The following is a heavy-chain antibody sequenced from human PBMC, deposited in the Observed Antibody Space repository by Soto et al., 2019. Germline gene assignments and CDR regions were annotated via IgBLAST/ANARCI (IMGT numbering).Heavy chain of an antibody. V-gene: IGHV3-30-3*01. CDR1: GFTFSSYA. Sequence: GGSLRLSCAASGFTFSSYAMHWVRQAPGKGLEWVAVITYDGSNKYYADSVKGRFTISRDNSKNTLYLQMNSLRAEDTAVYYCARDLLAGGSGSYSAYYYYGMDVWGQGTTVTVSS. CDR2: ITYDGSNK. D-gene: IGHD3-10*01. J-gene: IGHJ6*02. CDR3: ARDLLAGGSGSYSAYYYYGMDV.